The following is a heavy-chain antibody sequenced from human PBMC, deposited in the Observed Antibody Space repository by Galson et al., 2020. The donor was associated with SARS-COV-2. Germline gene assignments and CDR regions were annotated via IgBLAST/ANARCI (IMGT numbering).Heavy chain of an antibody. J-gene: IGHJ4*02. Sequence: QAGGSLRLSCAASGFTFSSYGMHWVRQAPGKGLEWVAVIWYDGSNKYYADSVKGRFTISRDNSKNTLYLQMNSLRAEDTAVYYCARDASGLANYYDSSPFPDYWGQGTLVTVSS. CDR3: ARDASGLANYYDSSPFPDY. CDR2: IWYDGSNK. V-gene: IGHV3-33*01. D-gene: IGHD3-22*01. CDR1: GFTFSSYG.